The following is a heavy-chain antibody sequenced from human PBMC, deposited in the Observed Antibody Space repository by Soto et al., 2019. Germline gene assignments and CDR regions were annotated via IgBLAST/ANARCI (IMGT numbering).Heavy chain of an antibody. J-gene: IGHJ5*02. V-gene: IGHV3-21*01. CDR3: ARDHSNGYSFPNWFDP. CDR2: ISSSSIYI. D-gene: IGHD4-17*01. CDR1: GFTFSSYS. Sequence: SCAASGFTFSSYSMNWVRQAPGKGLEWVSSISSSSIYIYYADSVKGRFTISRDNAKNSLYLQMNSLRAEDTAVYYCARDHSNGYSFPNWFDPWGQGTLVTVPQ.